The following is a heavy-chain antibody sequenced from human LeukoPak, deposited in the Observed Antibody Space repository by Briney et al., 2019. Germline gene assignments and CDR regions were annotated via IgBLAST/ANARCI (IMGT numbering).Heavy chain of an antibody. CDR1: GFTLSTNA. J-gene: IGHJ4*02. CDR3: AKDRTTLFY. CDR2: ISGSGGST. D-gene: IGHD4-17*01. Sequence: GGSLRLSCLTSGFTLSTNAMSWVRQAPGKGLEWISGISGSGGSTYYPDSVKGRFTISRDNSKNTLYLQMNSLRAEDTAVYYCAKDRTTLFYWGQGTLVTVSS. V-gene: IGHV3-23*01.